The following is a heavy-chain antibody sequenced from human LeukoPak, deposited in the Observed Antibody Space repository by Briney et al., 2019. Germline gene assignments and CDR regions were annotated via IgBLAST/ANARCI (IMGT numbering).Heavy chain of an antibody. CDR2: ISSSSSTI. J-gene: IGHJ4*02. V-gene: IGHV3-48*01. Sequence: GGSLRLSCAASGFTFSSYSMNWVRQAPGKGLEWVSYISSSSSTIYYADSVKGRFTISRDNAKNSLYLQMNSLRAEDTAVYYCARGGYDFWSGSFDYWGQGTLVTVSS. D-gene: IGHD3-3*01. CDR1: GFTFSSYS. CDR3: ARGGYDFWSGSFDY.